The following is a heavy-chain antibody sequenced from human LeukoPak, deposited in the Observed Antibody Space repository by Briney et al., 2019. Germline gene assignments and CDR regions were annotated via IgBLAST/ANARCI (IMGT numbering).Heavy chain of an antibody. CDR1: SYSISSGYF. V-gene: IGHV4-38-2*02. CDR3: ARVTGAGGYYFDF. J-gene: IGHJ4*02. D-gene: IGHD2-21*02. CDR2: ISYSGST. Sequence: SETLSLTCTVYSYSISSGYFWAWIRQPPGRGLEWIGSISYSGSTSYNPSLKSRVTISADTSKNQFSLKLNSVTAADTAVYYCARVTGAGGYYFDFWGPGTLVTVSS.